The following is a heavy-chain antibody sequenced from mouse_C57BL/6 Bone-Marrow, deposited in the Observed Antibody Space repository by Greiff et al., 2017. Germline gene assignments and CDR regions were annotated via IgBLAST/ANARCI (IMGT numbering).Heavy chain of an antibody. CDR3: ARSGWLPAWFAY. D-gene: IGHD2-3*01. V-gene: IGHV1-85*01. CDR1: GFNIKDDY. J-gene: IGHJ3*01. CDR2: IYPRDGST. Sequence: VQLQQSGAELVRPGASVKLSCTASGFNIKDDYMHWVKQRPGQGLEWIGWIYPRDGSTKYNEKFKGKATLTVDTSSSTAYMELHSLTSEDSAVYFCARSGWLPAWFAYWGQGTLVTVSA.